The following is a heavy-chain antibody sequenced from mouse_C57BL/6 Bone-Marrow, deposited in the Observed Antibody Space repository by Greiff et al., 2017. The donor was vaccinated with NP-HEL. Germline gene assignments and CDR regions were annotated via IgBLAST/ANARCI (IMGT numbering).Heavy chain of an antibody. D-gene: IGHD4-1*01. V-gene: IGHV5-9-1*02. CDR2: ISSGGDYI. CDR3: TRELTGTGGYFDY. Sequence: EVQVVESGEGLVKPGGSLKLSCAASGFTFSSYAMSWVRQTPEKRLEWVAYISSGGDYIYYADTVKGRFTISRDNARNTLYLQMSSLKSEDTAMYYCTRELTGTGGYFDYWGQGTTLTVSS. CDR1: GFTFSSYA. J-gene: IGHJ2*01.